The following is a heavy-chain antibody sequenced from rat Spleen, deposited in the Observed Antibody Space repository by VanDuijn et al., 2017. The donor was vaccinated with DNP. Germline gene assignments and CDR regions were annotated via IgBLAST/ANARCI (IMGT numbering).Heavy chain of an antibody. J-gene: IGHJ3*01. CDR3: VRPLGYSSYGFAY. D-gene: IGHD1-2*01. CDR1: GFTFSNYD. CDR2: ISSDGDKI. V-gene: IGHV5S13*01. Sequence: EVQLVESGGGLVQPGRSLKVSCVTSGFTFSNYDMAWVRQAPRKGLEWVAFISSDGDKIQYRDSVKGRFTISRNNVKDTLYLQGDSLRSEDTATYYCVRPLGYSSYGFAYWGQGTLVTVSS.